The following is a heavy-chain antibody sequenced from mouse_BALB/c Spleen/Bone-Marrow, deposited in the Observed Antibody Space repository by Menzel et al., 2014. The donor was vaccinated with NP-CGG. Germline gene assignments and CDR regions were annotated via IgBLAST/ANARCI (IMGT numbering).Heavy chain of an antibody. CDR3: TRNGPYSSGYPAWFAY. CDR2: INPSNGGT. V-gene: IGHV1S81*02. CDR1: GYTFTIYY. D-gene: IGHD3-1*01. Sequence: VQLVESGAELVKPGASVKLSCKASGYTFTIYYMFWVKQRPGQGLEWIGEINPSNGGTNFNEKFKSKATLTVDKSSSTAYMQLSSLTSEDSAVYYCTRNGPYSSGYPAWFAYWGQGTLVTVSA. J-gene: IGHJ3*01.